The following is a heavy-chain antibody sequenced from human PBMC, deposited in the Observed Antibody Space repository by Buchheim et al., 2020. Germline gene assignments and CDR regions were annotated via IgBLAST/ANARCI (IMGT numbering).Heavy chain of an antibody. CDR3: AKEIREYPYYYGMDV. CDR2: ISYDGSNK. J-gene: IGHJ6*02. CDR1: GFTFSSYG. Sequence: QVQLVESGGGVVQPGRSLRLSCAASGFTFSSYGMHWVRQAPGKGLEWVAVISYDGSNKYYADSVKGRFTIARDNYKNKLHLQMNSLRADDTAVYYCAKEIREYPYYYGMDVWGQGTT. D-gene: IGHD2/OR15-2a*01. V-gene: IGHV3-30*18.